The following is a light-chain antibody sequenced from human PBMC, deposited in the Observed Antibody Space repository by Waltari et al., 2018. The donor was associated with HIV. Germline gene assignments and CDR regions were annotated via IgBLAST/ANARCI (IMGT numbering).Light chain of an antibody. V-gene: IGKV2-24*01. CDR1: QSLVNPDGNTY. CDR3: MQGTQFPYT. Sequence: EIVMTQTPLSSAVTLGQPASISCRSSQSLVNPDGNTYLSWLHQRPGQPPRLLIYLTSNRFSGVPDRFSGSGAGTDITLKISRVEPDDVGTYYCMQGTQFPYTFGQGTRLEIK. CDR2: LTS. J-gene: IGKJ2*01.